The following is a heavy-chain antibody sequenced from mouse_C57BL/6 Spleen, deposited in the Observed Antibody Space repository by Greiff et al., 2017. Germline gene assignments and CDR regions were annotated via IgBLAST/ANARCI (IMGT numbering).Heavy chain of an antibody. CDR1: GYTFTDYE. D-gene: IGHD2-4*01. CDR2: IDPETGGT. J-gene: IGHJ2*01. V-gene: IGHV1-15*01. CDR3: TRGNYDFGYFDY. Sequence: VQLQQSGAELVRPGASVTLSCKASGYTFTDYEMHWVKQTPVHGLEWIGAIDPETGGTAYNQKFKGKAILTADKSSSTAYMELRSLTSEDSAVYYCTRGNYDFGYFDYWGQGTTLTVSS.